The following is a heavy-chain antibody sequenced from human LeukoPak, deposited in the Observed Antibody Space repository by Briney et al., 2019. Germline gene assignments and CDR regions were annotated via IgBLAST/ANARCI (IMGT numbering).Heavy chain of an antibody. CDR3: ARDPRGSYSLGCEYFQH. V-gene: IGHV3-30*04. CDR2: ISYDGSNK. Sequence: GGSLRLSCAASGFTFSSYAMHWVRQAPGKGLEWVAVISYDGSNKYYADSVKGRFTISRDNSKNTLYLQMNSLRAEDTAVYYCARDPRGSYSLGCEYFQHWGQGTLVTVSS. D-gene: IGHD1-26*01. J-gene: IGHJ1*01. CDR1: GFTFSSYA.